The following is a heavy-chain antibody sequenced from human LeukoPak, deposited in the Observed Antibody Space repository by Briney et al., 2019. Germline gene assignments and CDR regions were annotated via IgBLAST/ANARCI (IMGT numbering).Heavy chain of an antibody. CDR2: ISTSSSST. CDR1: GFTFSDYY. D-gene: IGHD4-17*01. CDR3: AKLREGSDHDY. V-gene: IGHV3-11*06. Sequence: GGSLRLSCAASGFTFSDYYMSWIRQVPGKGLEWVSKISTSSSSTNYADPVKGRFTVSRDNAKSSLYFQMDSLRAEDTAVYYCAKLREGSDHDYWGQGTLVTVSS. J-gene: IGHJ4*02.